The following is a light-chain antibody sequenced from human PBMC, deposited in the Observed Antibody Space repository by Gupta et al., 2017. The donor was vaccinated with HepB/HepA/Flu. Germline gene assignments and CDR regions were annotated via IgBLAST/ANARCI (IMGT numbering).Light chain of an antibody. CDR1: SSNIGSNY. CDR3: AAWDDSLSGSWV. Sequence: QSVLTQPPSASGTPGQRVTISCSGSSSNIGSNYVYWYQPLPVTAPKLLIYRNNQRPSGVPDRFSGSKSGTSASLAISGLRSEDEAYYYCAAWDDSLSGSWVFGGGTKLTVL. J-gene: IGLJ3*02. V-gene: IGLV1-47*01. CDR2: RNN.